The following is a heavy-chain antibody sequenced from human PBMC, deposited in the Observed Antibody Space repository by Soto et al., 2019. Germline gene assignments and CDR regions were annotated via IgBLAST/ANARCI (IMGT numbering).Heavy chain of an antibody. J-gene: IGHJ4*02. Sequence: QVQLVESGGGVVQPGRSLRLSCAASGFTFSSYGMHWVRQAPGKGLEWVAVIWYDGSNKYYADSVKGRFTISRDNSKNTLYLQMNSLRAEDTAVYHCARDLRVRLRLGELSPGFDYWGQGTLVTVSS. D-gene: IGHD3-16*02. V-gene: IGHV3-33*01. CDR1: GFTFSSYG. CDR2: IWYDGSNK. CDR3: ARDLRVRLRLGELSPGFDY.